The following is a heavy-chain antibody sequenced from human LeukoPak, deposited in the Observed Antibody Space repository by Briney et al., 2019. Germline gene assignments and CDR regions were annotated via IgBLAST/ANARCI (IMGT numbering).Heavy chain of an antibody. D-gene: IGHD3-22*01. CDR3: ARDFGYYDSSGYYYMDV. Sequence: ASVKVSCKASGGTFSSYAISWVRQAPGQGLEWMGGIIPIFGTANYAQKFQGRVTITTDESTSTAYMELSSLRSEDTAVCYCARDFGYYDSSGYYYMDVWGKGTTVTVSS. CDR2: IIPIFGTA. CDR1: GGTFSSYA. J-gene: IGHJ6*03. V-gene: IGHV1-69*05.